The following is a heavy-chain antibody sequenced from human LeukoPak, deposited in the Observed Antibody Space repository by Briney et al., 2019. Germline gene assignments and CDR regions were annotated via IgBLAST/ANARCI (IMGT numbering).Heavy chain of an antibody. J-gene: IGHJ5*02. Sequence: ASVKVSCKASGYTFTSYYMHWVRQAPGQGLEWMGIINPSGGSTSYAQKFQGRVTMTRDTSTSAVYMELSSLRSEDTAVYYCARAWELNWFDPWGQGTLVTVSS. CDR3: ARAWELNWFDP. V-gene: IGHV1-46*01. CDR1: GYTFTSYY. D-gene: IGHD1-26*01. CDR2: INPSGGST.